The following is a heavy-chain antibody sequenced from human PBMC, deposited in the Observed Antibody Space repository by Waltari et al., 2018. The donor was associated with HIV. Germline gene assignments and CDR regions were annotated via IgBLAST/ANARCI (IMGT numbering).Heavy chain of an antibody. CDR2: FHGDGST. CDR1: GASIIHNNYN. Sequence: HLQLQESGPGLVKPSETLSLTCIVSGASIIHNNYNWAWVRPPPGRGLEWIGTFHGDGSTVSSPSLESRVTVSVDTSNNRFSLKVTSVTAADTAIYYCARRIQFDTSGYHYFDYWGQGTPAIVSS. J-gene: IGHJ4*02. CDR3: ARRIQFDTSGYHYFDY. D-gene: IGHD3-22*01. V-gene: IGHV4-39*01.